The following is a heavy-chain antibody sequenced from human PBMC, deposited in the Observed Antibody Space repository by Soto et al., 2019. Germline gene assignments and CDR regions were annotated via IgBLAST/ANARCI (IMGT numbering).Heavy chain of an antibody. CDR2: INHSGST. CDR1: GGSFSGYY. D-gene: IGHD2-2*01. J-gene: IGHJ4*02. CDR3: ASLSGYVSSTSCYPYDFDY. Sequence: PSETLSLTCAVYGGSFSGYYWSWIRQPPGKGLEWIGEINHSGSTNYNPSLKSRVTISVDTSKNQFSLKLSSVTAADTAVYYCASLSGYVSSTSCYPYDFDYWGQGTLVTVSS. V-gene: IGHV4-34*01.